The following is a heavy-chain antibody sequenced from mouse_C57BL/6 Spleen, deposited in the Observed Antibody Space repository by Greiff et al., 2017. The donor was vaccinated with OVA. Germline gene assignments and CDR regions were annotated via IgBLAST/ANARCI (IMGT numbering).Heavy chain of an antibody. V-gene: IGHV1-15*01. CDR2: IDPETGGT. CDR1: GYTFTDYE. CDR3: ASYGSSYEGFAY. Sequence: VQLQQSGAELVRPGASVTLSCKASGYTFTDYEMHWVKQTPVHGLEWIGAIDPETGGTSYNQKFKGKATLTVDKSSSTAYMELRSLTSEDSAVYYCASYGSSYEGFAYWGQGTLVTVSA. D-gene: IGHD1-1*01. J-gene: IGHJ3*01.